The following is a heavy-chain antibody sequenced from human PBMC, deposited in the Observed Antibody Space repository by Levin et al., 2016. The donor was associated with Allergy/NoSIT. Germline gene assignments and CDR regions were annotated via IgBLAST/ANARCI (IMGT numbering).Heavy chain of an antibody. CDR1: GFTFSNAW. CDR3: TTLAYGSESY. D-gene: IGHD3-10*01. Sequence: GGSLRLSCAASGFTFSNAWMSWVRQAPGKGLEWVGRIKTRPDGGTTDYAAPVKGRFTISRDDSKNTLYLQMNSLKTEDTAVYYCTTLAYGSESYWGQGTLVTVSS. J-gene: IGHJ4*02. V-gene: IGHV3-15*01. CDR2: IKTRPDGGTT.